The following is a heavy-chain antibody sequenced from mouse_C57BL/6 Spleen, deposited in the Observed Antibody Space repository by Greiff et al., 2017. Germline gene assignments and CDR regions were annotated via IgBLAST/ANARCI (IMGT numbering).Heavy chain of an antibody. D-gene: IGHD2-4*01. CDR2: IWSGGST. V-gene: IGHV2-2*01. J-gene: IGHJ4*01. CDR1: GFSLTSYG. CDR3: ARPSYYDYDGYYYAMDY. Sequence: QVQLQQSGPGLVQPSQSLSITCTVSGFSLTSYGVHWVRQSPGKGLEWLGVIWSGGSTDYNAAFISRLSISKDNSKSQVFFKMNSLQADDTAINYCARPSYYDYDGYYYAMDYWGQGTSVTVSS.